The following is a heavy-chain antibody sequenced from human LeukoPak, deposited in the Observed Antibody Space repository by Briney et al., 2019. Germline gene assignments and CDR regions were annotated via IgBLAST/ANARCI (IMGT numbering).Heavy chain of an antibody. D-gene: IGHD4-17*01. Sequence: PGGSLRLSCAASGFTFSSYGMSWVRQAPGKGLEWVSAISGGGGGTYYADSVKGRFTISRDNSKNTLYLQMNSLRAKDTAVYYCAKFETTVTTSFAYWGQGTLVTVSS. CDR1: GFTFSSYG. V-gene: IGHV3-23*01. CDR3: AKFETTVTTSFAY. CDR2: ISGGGGGT. J-gene: IGHJ4*02.